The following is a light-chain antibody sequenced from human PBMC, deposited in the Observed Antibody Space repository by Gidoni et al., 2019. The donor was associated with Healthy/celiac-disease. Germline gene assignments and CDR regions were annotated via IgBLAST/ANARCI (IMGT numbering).Light chain of an antibody. CDR3: QQYNNWPPRYT. CDR2: GAS. Sequence: DIVLTQSPATLSVSPGERATLSCRASQSVSSTLAWSQQKPGQAPRLLIYGASTRATGIPARVSGSGSGTEFTLTISSLQSEDFAGYYCQQYNNWPPRYTFGQGTKLEIK. J-gene: IGKJ2*01. CDR1: QSVSST. V-gene: IGKV3-15*01.